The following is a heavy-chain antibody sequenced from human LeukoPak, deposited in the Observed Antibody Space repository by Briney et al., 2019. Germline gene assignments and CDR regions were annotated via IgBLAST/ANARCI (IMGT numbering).Heavy chain of an antibody. J-gene: IGHJ3*02. V-gene: IGHV3-33*01. Sequence: GRSLRLSCAASGFTLSNYGMHWVRQAPGKGLEWVAVIWYDGSDKYYADSVKGRFTISRDNSKNSLYLQMNSLRAEDTAVYYCARQVVVAATPRRDAFDIWGQGTMVTVSS. CDR1: GFTLSNYG. CDR2: IWYDGSDK. CDR3: ARQVVVAATPRRDAFDI. D-gene: IGHD2-15*01.